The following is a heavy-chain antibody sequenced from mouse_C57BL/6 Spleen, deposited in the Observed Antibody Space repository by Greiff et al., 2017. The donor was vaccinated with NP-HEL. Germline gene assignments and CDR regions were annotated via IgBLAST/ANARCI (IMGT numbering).Heavy chain of an antibody. CDR2: IYPGDGAT. Sequence: VQLVESGPELVKPGASVKISCKASGYAFSSSWMNWVKQRPGKGLEGIGRIYPGDGATNYNGKFKGKATLTADKSSSTAYMPLSSLTSEDSAVYFCARRGAGRVFDYWGQGTTLTVSS. CDR1: GYAFSSSW. CDR3: ARRGAGRVFDY. V-gene: IGHV1-82*01. D-gene: IGHD3-3*01. J-gene: IGHJ2*01.